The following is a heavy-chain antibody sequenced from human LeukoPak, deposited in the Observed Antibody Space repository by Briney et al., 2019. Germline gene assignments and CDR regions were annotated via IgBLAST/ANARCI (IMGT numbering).Heavy chain of an antibody. D-gene: IGHD6-6*01. CDR1: GFTFSGSA. Sequence: GGSLRLSCAASGFTFSGSAMHWVRQASEKGLEWVGRIRSKANSYATAYAASVKGRFTISRDDSKNTAYLQMNSLKTEDTAVYYCTRIEYSSSSSPVDVWGKGTTVTASS. CDR2: IRSKANSYAT. J-gene: IGHJ6*04. CDR3: TRIEYSSSSSPVDV. V-gene: IGHV3-73*01.